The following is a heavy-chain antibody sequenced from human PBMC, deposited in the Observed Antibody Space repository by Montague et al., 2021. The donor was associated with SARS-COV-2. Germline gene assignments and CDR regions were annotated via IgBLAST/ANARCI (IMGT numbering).Heavy chain of an antibody. CDR1: GGFISSGNW. V-gene: IGHV4/OR15-8*02. CDR3: ARDFVAAVPDRFDS. D-gene: IGHD6-13*01. Sequence: SETLSLTCAVSGGFISSGNWWSWVRQPPGKGLVWFGEIFYSGAAXYNPSLKSRLTISMDKSKNEFSLKLNSVTAADTAMYYCARDFVAAVPDRFDSWGQGVLVTVSS. CDR2: IFYSGAA. J-gene: IGHJ4*02.